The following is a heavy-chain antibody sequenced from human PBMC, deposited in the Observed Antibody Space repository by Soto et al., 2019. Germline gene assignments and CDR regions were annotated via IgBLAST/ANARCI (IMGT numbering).Heavy chain of an antibody. Sequence: PSETLSLTXTVSGGSISSYYWSWIRQPPGKGLEWIGYIYYSGSTNYNPSLKSRVTISVDTSKNQFSLKLSSVTAADTAVYYCARWVEVSLDYFDSWGQGTPVTVSS. V-gene: IGHV4-59*08. D-gene: IGHD2-15*01. CDR1: GGSISSYY. CDR3: ARWVEVSLDYFDS. J-gene: IGHJ4*02. CDR2: IYYSGST.